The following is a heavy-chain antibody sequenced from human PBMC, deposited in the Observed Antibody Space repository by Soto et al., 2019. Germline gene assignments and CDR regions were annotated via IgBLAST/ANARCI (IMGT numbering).Heavy chain of an antibody. D-gene: IGHD5-18*01. Sequence: PSETLSLTCTVSGGSISSGGYYWSWIRQHPGKGLEWIGYIYYSGSTYYNPSLKSRVTISVDTSKNQFSLKLSSVTAADTAVYYCARDPGYSYGDYYYGVDVWGQGTTVTVSS. V-gene: IGHV4-31*03. J-gene: IGHJ6*02. CDR3: ARDPGYSYGDYYYGVDV. CDR1: GGSISSGGYY. CDR2: IYYSGST.